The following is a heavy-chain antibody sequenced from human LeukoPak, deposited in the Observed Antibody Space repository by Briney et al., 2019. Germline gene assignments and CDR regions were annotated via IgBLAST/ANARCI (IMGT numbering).Heavy chain of an antibody. CDR3: ARGHYYSDFTFPLHY. D-gene: IGHD3-22*01. CDR1: GYISTAYS. Sequence: ASVKVSCKASGYISTAYSMHWVRQAPGQGLEWLGWINPNSGGTNYAQKFQDRVTMTRDTSMTTAYMEMSRLRSDDTAIYYCARGHYYSDFTFPLHYWGQGTLVTVSS. V-gene: IGHV1-2*02. CDR2: INPNSGGT. J-gene: IGHJ4*02.